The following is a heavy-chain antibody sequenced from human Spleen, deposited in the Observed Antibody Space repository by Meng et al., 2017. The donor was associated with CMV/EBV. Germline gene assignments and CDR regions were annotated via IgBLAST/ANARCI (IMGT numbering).Heavy chain of an antibody. CDR2: ISSDSSTK. V-gene: IGHV3-48*04. CDR3: ARDGEMATLNFDH. D-gene: IGHD5-24*01. J-gene: IGHJ4*02. Sequence: GGSLRLSCAASGFSFNNYSMNWVRQAPGKGLEWLLYISSDSSTKYYADSVKGRFAISRDNAKNSLYLQMNSLRAEDTAVYYCARDGEMATLNFDHWGQGILVTVTS. CDR1: GFSFNNYS.